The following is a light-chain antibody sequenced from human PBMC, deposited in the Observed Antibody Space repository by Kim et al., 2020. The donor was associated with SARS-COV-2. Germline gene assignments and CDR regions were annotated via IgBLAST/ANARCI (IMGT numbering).Light chain of an antibody. Sequence: QSALTQPASVSGSPGQSITISCTGTSSDIGGYNYVSWYQQHPGQAPKLMIYDVSNRPSGVSNRFSGSKSGNTASLTISGLQAEDEADYYCSSYTTSSTPVLFGGGTQLTVL. V-gene: IGLV2-14*03. CDR1: SSDIGGYNY. J-gene: IGLJ2*01. CDR2: DVS. CDR3: SSYTTSSTPVL.